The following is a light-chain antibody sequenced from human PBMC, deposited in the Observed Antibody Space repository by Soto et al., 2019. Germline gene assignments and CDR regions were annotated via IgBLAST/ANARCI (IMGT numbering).Light chain of an antibody. CDR2: GAS. CDR1: QSVSSN. CDR3: QQYNNWPLWT. J-gene: IGKJ1*01. Sequence: EIVMTQSPATLSVSPGERATLSCRASQSVSSNLAWYQQKPGQAPRLLIYGASTRATGIPASFSGSGSGTEFTLTISSRQSEDFVVYYCQQYNNWPLWTFGQGTKVEIK. V-gene: IGKV3-15*01.